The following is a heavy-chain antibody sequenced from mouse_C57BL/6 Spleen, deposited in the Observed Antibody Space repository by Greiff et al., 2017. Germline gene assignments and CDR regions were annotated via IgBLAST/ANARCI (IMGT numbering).Heavy chain of an antibody. CDR1: GYTFTDYN. D-gene: IGHD2-1*01. CDR2: INPNNGGT. J-gene: IGHJ2*01. V-gene: IGHV1-18*01. Sequence: VQLQQSGPELVKPGASVKIPCKASGYTFTDYNMDWVKQSHGKSLEWIGDINPNNGGTIYNQKFKGKATLTVDKSSSTAYMELRSLTSEDTAVYYCARKGNYDRFAYWGQGTTLTVSS. CDR3: ARKGNYDRFAY.